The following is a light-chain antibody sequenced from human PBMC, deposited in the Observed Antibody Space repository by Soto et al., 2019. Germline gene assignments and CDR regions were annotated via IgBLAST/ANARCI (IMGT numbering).Light chain of an antibody. Sequence: EIVMTQSPATLSVSPGERATLSCRASQSVSSNLAWYQQKPGQAPRLLIYGASSLQNGVPSRFSGSGSGTDFTLTISSLQPEDFATYYCQQANSFPLTFGGGTKVDIK. J-gene: IGKJ4*01. CDR2: GAS. CDR3: QQANSFPLT. V-gene: IGKV3-15*01. CDR1: QSVSSN.